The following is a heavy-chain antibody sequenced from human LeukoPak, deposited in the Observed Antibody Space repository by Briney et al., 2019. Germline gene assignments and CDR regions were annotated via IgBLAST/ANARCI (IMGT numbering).Heavy chain of an antibody. CDR1: GYTFTGYY. Sequence: ASVKVSCKASGYTFTGYYMHWVRQAPGQGLEWMGWISAYNGNTNYAQKLQGRVTMTTDTSTSTAYMELRSLRSDDTAVYYCARDLYNWNSGFDYWGQGTLVTVSS. CDR3: ARDLYNWNSGFDY. D-gene: IGHD1-7*01. CDR2: ISAYNGNT. J-gene: IGHJ4*02. V-gene: IGHV1-18*04.